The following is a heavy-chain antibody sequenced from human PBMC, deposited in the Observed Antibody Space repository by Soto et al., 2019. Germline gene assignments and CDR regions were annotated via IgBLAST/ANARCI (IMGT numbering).Heavy chain of an antibody. D-gene: IGHD3-22*01. CDR3: ARAHYDSSGYFLPFDY. J-gene: IGHJ4*02. Sequence: GGSLRLSCAASGFTFSSYEINWFRQAPGKGLEWVSYISSSGSTIYYADSVKGRFTISRDNAKNSLYLQMNSRRAEDTAVYYCARAHYDSSGYFLPFDYWGQGTLVTVSS. CDR1: GFTFSSYE. V-gene: IGHV3-48*03. CDR2: ISSSGSTI.